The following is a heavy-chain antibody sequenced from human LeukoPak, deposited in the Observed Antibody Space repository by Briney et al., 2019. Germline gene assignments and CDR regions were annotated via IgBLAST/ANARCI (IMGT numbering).Heavy chain of an antibody. CDR1: GGSINSY. V-gene: IGHV4-4*07. CDR3: ASSIAAAGLGVYFDY. Sequence: SETLSLTCTVSGGSINSYWSWILQPAGKGLEWIGRISGSGTITYNPALQSRLSISIDTSKNQFSLKLMSVTAADTAVYYCASSIAAAGLGVYFDYWGQGTLVTVSS. D-gene: IGHD6-13*01. J-gene: IGHJ4*02. CDR2: ISGSGTI.